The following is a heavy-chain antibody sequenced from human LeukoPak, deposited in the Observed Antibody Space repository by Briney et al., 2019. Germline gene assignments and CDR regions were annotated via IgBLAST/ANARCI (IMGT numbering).Heavy chain of an antibody. CDR1: GYTFTSYD. D-gene: IGHD6-13*01. CDR2: MNPNSGNT. Sequence: ASVKVSCKASGYTFTSYDINWVRQATGQGLEWMGWMNPNSGNTGYAQKFQGRVTITADKSTSTAYMELSSLRSEDTAVYYCARGRPTTSIAAAGVNWFNPWGQGTLVTVSS. V-gene: IGHV1-8*01. J-gene: IGHJ5*02. CDR3: ARGRPTTSIAAAGVNWFNP.